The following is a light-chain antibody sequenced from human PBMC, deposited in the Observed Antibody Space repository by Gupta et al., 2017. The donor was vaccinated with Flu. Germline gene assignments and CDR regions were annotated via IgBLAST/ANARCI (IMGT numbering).Light chain of an antibody. CDR2: QDS. Sequence: SYELTQPPSVSVSPGQTASITCSGDNLGDKYACWYQQKPGQSPVLVSYQDSKRPSGIPERVSGSNSGNTVTMNSSGTQAVDDSYYSCREWDSSHEVFGGGTKLTVL. CDR3: REWDSSHEV. J-gene: IGLJ2*01. CDR1: NLGDKY. V-gene: IGLV3-1*01.